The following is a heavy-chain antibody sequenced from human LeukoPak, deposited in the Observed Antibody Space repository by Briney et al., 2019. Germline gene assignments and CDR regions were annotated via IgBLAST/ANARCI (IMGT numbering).Heavy chain of an antibody. J-gene: IGHJ6*03. D-gene: IGHD2/OR15-2a*01. V-gene: IGHV4-34*01. CDR3: ARGLPTDYFLDYYYMDV. CDR1: GGSFSGYY. CDR2: INHSGST. Sequence: SETLSLTCAVYGGSFSGYYWSWIRQPPGKGLEWIGEINHSGSTNYNPSLKSRVTISVDTSKNQFSLKLSSVTAADTAVYYCARGLPTDYFLDYYYMDVWGKGTTVTVSS.